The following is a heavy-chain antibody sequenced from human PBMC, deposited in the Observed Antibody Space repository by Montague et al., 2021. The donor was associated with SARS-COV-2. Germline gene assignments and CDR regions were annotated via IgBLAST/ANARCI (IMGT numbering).Heavy chain of an antibody. CDR2: IDWDGDK. Sequence: VKPTQTLTLTCPFSGFSLSTSGMCMTWIRQPPGKALEWLARIDWDGDKYYNTSLKSRFTISKDTSKNLVVLTMTNMDPVDTATYYCARGPSDTYYYNGMDVWGRGTTVTVSS. CDR1: GFSLSTSGMC. J-gene: IGHJ6*02. V-gene: IGHV2-70*11. CDR3: ARGPSDTYYYNGMDV.